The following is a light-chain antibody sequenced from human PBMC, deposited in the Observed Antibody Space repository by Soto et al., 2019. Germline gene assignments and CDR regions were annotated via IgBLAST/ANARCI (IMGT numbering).Light chain of an antibody. CDR3: CSYAGREVV. V-gene: IGLV2-23*01. CDR1: SSDVGSYNL. CDR2: EGS. J-gene: IGLJ2*01. Sequence: QSALTQPASVSGSPGQSITISCTGTSSDVGSYNLVSWYQQHPGKAPKLMIYEGSKRPSGVSNRFSGSKSGNTASLTISGLQAEDEADYYCCSYAGREVVFGGGIKVTVL.